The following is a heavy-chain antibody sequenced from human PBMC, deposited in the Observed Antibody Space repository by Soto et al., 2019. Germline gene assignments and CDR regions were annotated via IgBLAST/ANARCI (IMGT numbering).Heavy chain of an antibody. CDR2: INIVGGNT. Sequence: VQLLESGGDLVQPGGSLRLSCAASGFTFSNYAMSWVRQAPGKALEWVSSINIVGGNTNYADSVRGRFTMSRDHSKNTVFLQMNSLRAEDTAIYYCSKSYYFDSWGQGTLVTVSS. V-gene: IGHV3-23*01. CDR3: SKSYYFDS. J-gene: IGHJ4*02. CDR1: GFTFSNYA.